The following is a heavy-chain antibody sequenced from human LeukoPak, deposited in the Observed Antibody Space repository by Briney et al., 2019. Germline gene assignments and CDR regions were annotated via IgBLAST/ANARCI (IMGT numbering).Heavy chain of an antibody. V-gene: IGHV3-21*01. CDR3: ARGDGYFLRYFDY. Sequence: PGGSLRLSCAASGFTFSSYSMNWVRQAPGKGLEWVSSISSSSSYIYYADSVKGRFTISRDNAKNSLYLQMNSLRAEDTAVYYCARGDGYFLRYFDYWGQGTLVTVSS. CDR1: GFTFSSYS. CDR2: ISSSSSYI. J-gene: IGHJ4*02. D-gene: IGHD3-22*01.